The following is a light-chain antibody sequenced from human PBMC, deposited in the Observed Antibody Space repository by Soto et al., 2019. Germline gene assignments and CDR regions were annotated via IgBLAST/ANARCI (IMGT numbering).Light chain of an antibody. Sequence: EIVLTQSPGTLSLSPGERATLSCRASQSVSSRYLACYQQKPGQAPRLLIYGASNRATGIPDRFSGSGCGADLTLTISRLEPEDFAVYFCQQYGSSPPFTFGQGTKVEIK. V-gene: IGKV3-20*01. J-gene: IGKJ2*01. CDR3: QQYGSSPPFT. CDR1: QSVSSRY. CDR2: GAS.